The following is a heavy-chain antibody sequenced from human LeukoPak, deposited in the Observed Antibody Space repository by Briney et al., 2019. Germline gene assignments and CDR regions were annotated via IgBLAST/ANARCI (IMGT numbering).Heavy chain of an antibody. CDR3: ARGPPFDY. CDR2: ISSSSSTI. V-gene: IGHV3-11*04. CDR1: GFTFSDYY. Sequence: PGGSLRLSCAASGFTFSDYYMSRIRQAPGKGLEWLSYISSSSSTIYYADSVKGRFTISRDNSKNTLYLQMNSLRAEDTAVYYCARGPPFDYWGQGTLVTVSS. J-gene: IGHJ4*02.